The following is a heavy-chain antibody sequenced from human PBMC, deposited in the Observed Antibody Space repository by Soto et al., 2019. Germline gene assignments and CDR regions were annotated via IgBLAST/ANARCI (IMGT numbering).Heavy chain of an antibody. Sequence: GGSLRLSCAVSGFTFSNYWMHWVRQTPGKGLLWLSRINSDGSSTIYADSVKGRFTISRDNAKNTLYLQMNSLRGEDTAIYYCARDLSGPIDYWGQGTLVTVSS. CDR1: GFTFSNYW. CDR2: INSDGSST. V-gene: IGHV3-74*01. J-gene: IGHJ4*02. CDR3: ARDLSGPIDY.